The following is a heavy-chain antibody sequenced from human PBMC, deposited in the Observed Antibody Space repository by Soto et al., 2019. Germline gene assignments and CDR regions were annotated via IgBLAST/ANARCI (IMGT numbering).Heavy chain of an antibody. J-gene: IGHJ3*02. CDR1: GGTFPSDT. CDR2: IVPIFGTP. V-gene: IGHV1-69*01. CDR3: ARPTSGYYHDAIDI. D-gene: IGHD3-22*01. Sequence: QMQLMQSGSEVKKPGSSVKVSCKASGGTFPSDTISWVRQAHGQGLEWMGGIVPIFGTPNYAQKFQGRVTITADGSTNTAYMELSSLRSEDTAVYYCARPTSGYYHDAIDIWGQGTLVTVSS.